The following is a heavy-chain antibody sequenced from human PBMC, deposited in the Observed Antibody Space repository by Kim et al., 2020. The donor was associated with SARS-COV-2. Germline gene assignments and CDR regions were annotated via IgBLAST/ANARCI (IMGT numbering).Heavy chain of an antibody. Sequence: GGSLRLSCAISGFTFSDLFVDWVRQAPEKGLECIGRSKDKVYGYTTEYAASVRGRFTISSDDSNNSLFLQMNSLKTEDTAVYYCATIRGVMGYWGQGTLVTVSS. CDR1: GFTFSDLF. V-gene: IGHV3-72*01. CDR3: ATIRGVMGY. J-gene: IGHJ4*02. CDR2: SKDKVYGYTT. D-gene: IGHD3-10*01.